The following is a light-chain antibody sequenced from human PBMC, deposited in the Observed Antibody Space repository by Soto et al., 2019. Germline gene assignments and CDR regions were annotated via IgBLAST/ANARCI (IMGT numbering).Light chain of an antibody. J-gene: IGKJ1*01. CDR3: QQYDSYSVA. Sequence: IVLTHSPPTVSVSTRESGILSRRACKSGSSNLAWYQQKPGQAPRLLIYGASSRATGIPDRFSGSGSGTEFTLTISRLEPDDFATYYCQQYDSYSVAFGEGSKVDIK. CDR2: GAS. V-gene: IGKV3-20*01. CDR1: KSGSSN.